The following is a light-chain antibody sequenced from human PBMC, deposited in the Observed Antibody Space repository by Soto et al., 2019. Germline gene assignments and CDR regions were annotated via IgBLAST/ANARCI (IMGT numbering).Light chain of an antibody. CDR2: EVS. CDR3: CSYAGSSTHYV. V-gene: IGLV2-23*02. Sequence: QSALTQPASVSGSPGQSITISCTGTSSDVGSYNLVSWYQQHPGKAPKLMIYEVSKRPSGVSNRFSGSKSGNTASLIISGLQAEDEAYYYCCSYAGSSTHYVFGTGTKVTVL. J-gene: IGLJ1*01. CDR1: SSDVGSYNL.